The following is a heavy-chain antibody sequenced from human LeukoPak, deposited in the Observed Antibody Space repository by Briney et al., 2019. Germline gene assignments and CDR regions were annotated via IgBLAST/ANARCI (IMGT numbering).Heavy chain of an antibody. CDR2: INPDNGGT. CDR3: ARDPSNSGYDYLYYFDY. D-gene: IGHD5-12*01. V-gene: IGHV1-2*02. J-gene: IGHJ4*02. Sequence: ASVKVSCKASGYTFTGYYMHSVRQAPGQGLEWMGWINPDNGGTNYAQKFQGRVTMTRDMSISTAYMELSRLRSDDTAVYYCARDPSNSGYDYLYYFDYWGQGTLVTVSS. CDR1: GYTFTGYY.